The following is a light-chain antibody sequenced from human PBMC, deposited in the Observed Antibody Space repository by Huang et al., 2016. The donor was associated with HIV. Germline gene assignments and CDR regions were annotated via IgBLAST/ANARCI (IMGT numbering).Light chain of an antibody. CDR3: QQYNDFRST. CDR1: QIVRSH. CDR2: AAS. Sequence: ETVMTQSPVTLSVSPGDRASLSCMSSQIVRSHLAWYQQQPGQAPRPLIYAASTRATGVPARFSGSGAGTEFTLTISTLQSEDSAVYYCQQYNDFRSTFGPGTRVEIK. V-gene: IGKV3-15*01. J-gene: IGKJ3*01.